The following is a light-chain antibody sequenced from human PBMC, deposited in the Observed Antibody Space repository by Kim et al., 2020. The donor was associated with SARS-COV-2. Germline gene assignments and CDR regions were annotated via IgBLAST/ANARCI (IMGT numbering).Light chain of an antibody. V-gene: IGKV1-17*03. J-gene: IGKJ4*01. CDR1: QDVSSY. CDR3: LQHNSYPLT. CDR2: GAS. Sequence: SASIVDRITITCRAGQDVSSYLAWFQQKPGKVPQRLIYGASSRQSGVPSRFSGRGSGTEFTLTISGLQPEDFATYYCLQHNSYPLTIGGGTKLEI.